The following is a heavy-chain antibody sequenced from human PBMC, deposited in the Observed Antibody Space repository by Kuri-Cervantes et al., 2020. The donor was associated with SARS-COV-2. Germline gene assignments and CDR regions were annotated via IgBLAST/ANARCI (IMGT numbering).Heavy chain of an antibody. J-gene: IGHJ4*02. D-gene: IGHD1-1*01. V-gene: IGHV3-21*01. CDR1: GFTFSSYT. CDR2: ISSRSNYI. Sequence: GGSLRLSCAASGFTFSSYTMNWVRQAPGKGLEWVSSISSRSNYIYYADSVKGRFTLSRDNAKNMLFLQMNSLRAEDTAVYYCVRDGDHWNFDYWGQGTLVTVSS. CDR3: VRDGDHWNFDY.